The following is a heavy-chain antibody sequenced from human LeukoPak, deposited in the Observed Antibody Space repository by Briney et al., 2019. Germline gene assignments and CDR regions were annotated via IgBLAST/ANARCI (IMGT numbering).Heavy chain of an antibody. Sequence: SETLSLTCIVSGGSISSSIYYWAWVRQPPGKGLEWIGTVFYNGATQYSPSLRSRVTISIDTSTNQFSLKLSSVTAADTAVYYCARTTLMADDAFDIWGQGTMVTVSS. CDR2: VFYNGAT. CDR3: ARTTLMADDAFDI. CDR1: GGSISSSIYY. V-gene: IGHV4-39*07. J-gene: IGHJ3*02. D-gene: IGHD1-14*01.